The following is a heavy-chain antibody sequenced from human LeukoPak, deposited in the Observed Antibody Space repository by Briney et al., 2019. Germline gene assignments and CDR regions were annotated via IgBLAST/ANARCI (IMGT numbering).Heavy chain of an antibody. Sequence: TLSLTCTVSGGSISSYYWSWIRQPPGKALEWLARIDWDDDKYYSTSLKTRLTISKDTSKNQVVLTMTNMDPVDTATYYCARTTFGETYDYWGQGTLVTVSS. CDR2: IDWDDDK. V-gene: IGHV2-70*11. CDR3: ARTTFGETYDY. J-gene: IGHJ4*02. D-gene: IGHD3-10*01. CDR1: GGSISSYYW.